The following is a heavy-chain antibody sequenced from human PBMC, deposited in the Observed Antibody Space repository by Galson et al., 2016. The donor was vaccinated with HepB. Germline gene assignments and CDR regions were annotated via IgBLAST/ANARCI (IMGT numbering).Heavy chain of an antibody. CDR2: IIPIFDTA. Sequence: SVKVSCKASGDTFSNYAISWVRQAPGQGLEWMGGIIPIFDTAVYAQRFQGRVTITADESTSTAYMELSSLTSADTAVYYCARDSSSSLVTSWFDPWGQGTRVTVSS. J-gene: IGHJ5*02. CDR3: ARDSSSSLVTSWFDP. CDR1: GDTFSNYA. V-gene: IGHV1-69*13. D-gene: IGHD6-6*01.